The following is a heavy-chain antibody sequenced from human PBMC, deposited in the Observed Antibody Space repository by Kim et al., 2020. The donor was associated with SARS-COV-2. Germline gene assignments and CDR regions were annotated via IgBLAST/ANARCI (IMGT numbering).Heavy chain of an antibody. Sequence: SETLSLTCAVYGGSFSGYYWSWIRQPPGTGLEWMGEINHSGSTNYNPSLKSRVTISVDTSKTQFSLKLSSVTAADTAVYYCARRRRRAAAGWGTIDYWGQGTLVTVS. CDR1: GGSFSGYY. D-gene: IGHD6-13*01. CDR3: ARRRRRAAAGWGTIDY. J-gene: IGHJ4*02. V-gene: IGHV4-34*01. CDR2: INHSGST.